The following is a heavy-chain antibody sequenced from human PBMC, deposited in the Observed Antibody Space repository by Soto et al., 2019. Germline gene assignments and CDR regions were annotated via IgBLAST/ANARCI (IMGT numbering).Heavy chain of an antibody. Sequence: ASVKVSCKASGYTFTSYGISWVRQAPGQGLEWMGWISAYNGNTNYAQKLQGRVTMTTDTSTSTAYMELRSLRSDDTAVYYCARDDPYLGYCSGGSCYSLGYYFDYWGQGTLVTVSS. CDR2: ISAYNGNT. J-gene: IGHJ4*02. D-gene: IGHD2-15*01. CDR3: ARDDPYLGYCSGGSCYSLGYYFDY. CDR1: GYTFTSYG. V-gene: IGHV1-18*01.